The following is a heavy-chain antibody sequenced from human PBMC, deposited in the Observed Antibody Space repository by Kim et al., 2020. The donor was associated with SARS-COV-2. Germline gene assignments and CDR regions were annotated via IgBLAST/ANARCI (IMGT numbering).Heavy chain of an antibody. D-gene: IGHD6-13*01. CDR2: IYYSGST. CDR3: ASGGSSSWYPYYYYMDV. V-gene: IGHV4-59*01. J-gene: IGHJ6*03. CDR1: GGSISSYY. Sequence: SETLSLTCTVSGGSISSYYWSWIRKPPGKGLEWIGYIYYSGSTNYNPSLKSRVTISIDTSKNQFSLKLSSVTAADTAVYYCASGGSSSWYPYYYYMDVWGKGTTVTVSS.